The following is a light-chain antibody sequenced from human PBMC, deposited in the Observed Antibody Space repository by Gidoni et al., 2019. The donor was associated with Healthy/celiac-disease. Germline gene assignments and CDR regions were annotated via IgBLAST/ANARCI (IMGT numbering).Light chain of an antibody. CDR1: QSVSSY. CDR2: DAS. V-gene: IGKV3-11*01. CDR3: QQRSNWPLT. Sequence: IVLPQSPATLSLSPGERATLSCRASQSVSSYLAWYQQKPGQAPRLLIYDASNRATGIPARFSGSGSGTDFTLNISSLEPEDFAVYYCQQRSNWPLTFGGGTKVEIK. J-gene: IGKJ4*01.